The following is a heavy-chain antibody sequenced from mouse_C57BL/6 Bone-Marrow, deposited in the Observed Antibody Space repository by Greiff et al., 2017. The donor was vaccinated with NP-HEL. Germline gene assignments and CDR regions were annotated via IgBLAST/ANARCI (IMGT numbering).Heavy chain of an antibody. J-gene: IGHJ3*01. CDR3: DTHYDGYYDWFAY. CDR1: GFSLTSYG. Sequence: VQRVESGPGLVAPSQCLSITCTVSGFSLTSYGVDWVRQSPGKGLEWLGVIWGVGSPNYNSALKSRLSISKDNSKSQVFLKMNSLQTDDTAMYYCDTHYDGYYDWFAYWGQGTLVTVSA. V-gene: IGHV2-6*01. CDR2: IWGVGSP. D-gene: IGHD2-3*01.